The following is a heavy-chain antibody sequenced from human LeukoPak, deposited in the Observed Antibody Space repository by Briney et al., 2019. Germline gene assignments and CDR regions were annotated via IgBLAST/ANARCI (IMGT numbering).Heavy chain of an antibody. CDR1: GFTFSSYA. V-gene: IGHV3-30*04. CDR3: AKDSIGGVVVPAAISNY. D-gene: IGHD2-2*01. J-gene: IGHJ4*02. CDR2: ISYDGSNK. Sequence: GGSLRLSCAASGFTFSSYAMHWVRQAPGKGLEWVAVISYDGSNKKYADSVKGRFTISRDNSKNTLYLQMNSLRAEDTAVYYCAKDSIGGVVVPAAISNYWGQGTLVTVSS.